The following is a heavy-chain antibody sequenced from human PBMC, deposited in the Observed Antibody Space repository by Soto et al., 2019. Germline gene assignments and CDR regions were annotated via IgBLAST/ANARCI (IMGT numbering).Heavy chain of an antibody. J-gene: IGHJ4*02. D-gene: IGHD3-3*01. V-gene: IGHV3-73*01. CDR2: TRNKAHDYAT. CDR3: TRDVGPLEWNDY. CDR1: GFSFSDSG. Sequence: EVPLVESGGGLVQPGGSLKLSCGVSGFSFSDSGIHWVRQAPGKGLEWVGHTRNKAHDYATAYAASVKGRFIISRDDSKSTAYLQMHSLTTEDTAVYYCTRDVGPLEWNDYWGQGTLVTVSS.